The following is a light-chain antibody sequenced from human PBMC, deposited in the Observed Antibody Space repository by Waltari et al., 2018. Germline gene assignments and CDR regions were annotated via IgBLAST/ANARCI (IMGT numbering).Light chain of an antibody. CDR1: QSISSW. Sequence: DIQMTQSPSTLSASVGHRVPITCRASQSISSWLAWYQQKPGKAPKLLIYDASSLESGVPSRFSGSGSGTEFTLTISSLQPDDFATYYCQQYNSYPWTFGQGTKVEIK. J-gene: IGKJ1*01. CDR2: DAS. V-gene: IGKV1-5*01. CDR3: QQYNSYPWT.